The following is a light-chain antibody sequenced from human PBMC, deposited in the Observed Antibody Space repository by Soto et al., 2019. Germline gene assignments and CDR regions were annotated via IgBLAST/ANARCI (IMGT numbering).Light chain of an antibody. Sequence: QSALTHPSSVSGSPGQSITISCPGTSSDVGGYNYVSWYQQHPGKAPKLMIYEVSNRPSGVSNRFSGSKSGNTASLTISGLQAEDEADYYCSSYTSGSTLVFGTGTKV. J-gene: IGLJ1*01. CDR2: EVS. CDR1: SSDVGGYNY. V-gene: IGLV2-14*01. CDR3: SSYTSGSTLV.